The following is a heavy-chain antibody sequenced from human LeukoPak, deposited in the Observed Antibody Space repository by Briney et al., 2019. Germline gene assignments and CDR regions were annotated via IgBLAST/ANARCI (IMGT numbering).Heavy chain of an antibody. D-gene: IGHD5-24*01. Sequence: GGSLKIPWQGPGYSFTSYWIGWVRQLPGKGLEGLGTTYPGDSDTTYHPSFQAQVPIPANKSITTALLQWRTREATATDMYYCARQRRWLQFGNAFDIWGQGTMVTVSS. J-gene: IGHJ3*02. CDR3: ARQRRWLQFGNAFDI. CDR1: GYSFTSYW. CDR2: TYPGDSDT. V-gene: IGHV5-51*01.